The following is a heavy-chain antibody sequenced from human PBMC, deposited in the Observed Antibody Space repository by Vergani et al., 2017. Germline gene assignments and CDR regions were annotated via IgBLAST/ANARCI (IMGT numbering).Heavy chain of an antibody. CDR2: IYSGGST. Sequence: EVQLVESGGGLIQPGGSLRLSCAASGFTVSSNYMRWVRQAPGTGLEWVSVIYSGGSTYYADSVKGRFTSVRDNSKNTLYLQMNSLRAEDTAVYYCAREGYSGYELGEIFDYWGQGTLVTVSS. V-gene: IGHV3-53*01. CDR3: AREGYSGYELGEIFDY. CDR1: GFTVSSNY. D-gene: IGHD5-12*01. J-gene: IGHJ4*02.